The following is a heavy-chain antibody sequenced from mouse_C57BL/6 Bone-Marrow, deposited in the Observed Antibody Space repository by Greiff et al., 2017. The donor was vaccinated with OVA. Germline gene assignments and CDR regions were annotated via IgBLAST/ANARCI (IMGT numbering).Heavy chain of an antibody. D-gene: IGHD2-5*01. J-gene: IGHJ1*03. V-gene: IGHV1-81*01. CDR1: GYTFTSYG. CDR3: VYSNYRYFDV. Sequence: VKLMESGAELARPGASVKLSCKASGYTFTSYGISWVKQRTGQGLEWIGEIYPRSGNTYYNEKFKGKATLTADKYSSTAYMELRSLTSEDSAVYFCVYSNYRYFDVWGTGTTVTVSS. CDR2: IYPRSGNT.